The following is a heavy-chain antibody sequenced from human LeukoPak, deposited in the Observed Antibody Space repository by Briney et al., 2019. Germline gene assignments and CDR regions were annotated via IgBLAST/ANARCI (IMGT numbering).Heavy chain of an antibody. CDR3: ARVGSGVAFDY. D-gene: IGHD3-3*01. CDR1: GGSISSGGYS. Sequence: SETLSLTCAVSGGSISSGGYSWSWIRQPPGKGLEWIVYIYHSGSTYYNPSLKSRVTISVDRSKTQFSLKLSSVTAADTAVYYCARVGSGVAFDYWGQGTLVTVSS. V-gene: IGHV4-30-2*01. CDR2: IYHSGST. J-gene: IGHJ4*02.